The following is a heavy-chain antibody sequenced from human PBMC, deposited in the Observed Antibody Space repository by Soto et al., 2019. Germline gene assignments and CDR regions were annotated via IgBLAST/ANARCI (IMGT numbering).Heavy chain of an antibody. CDR3: ARESPVRKFAY. D-gene: IGHD6-6*01. J-gene: IGHJ4*02. CDR1: GFTFSSYA. Sequence: QVQLVESGGGVVQSGRSLRLSCAASGFTFSSYAMHWVRQAPGKGLEWVAVILSDGSSKYYADYVKGPFTISRDNSRNTLSMQMKSLRPEDTAVYYCARESPVRKFAYWGQGSLVTVSS. CDR2: ILSDGSSK. V-gene: IGHV3-30-3*01.